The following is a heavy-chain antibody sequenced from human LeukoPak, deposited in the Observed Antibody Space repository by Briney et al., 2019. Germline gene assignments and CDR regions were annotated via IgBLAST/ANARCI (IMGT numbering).Heavy chain of an antibody. Sequence: SQTLSLTCAISGDSVSSNSAAWNWIRQSPSRGLEWLGRTYYRSKWYNGYAISLKSRITIRPDTSKNQFSLQLSPVTPEDTAVYYCARGHSGYLDSWGQGTLVTVSS. CDR1: GDSVSSNSAA. J-gene: IGHJ4*02. CDR3: ARGHSGYLDS. CDR2: TYYRSKWYN. D-gene: IGHD6-19*01. V-gene: IGHV6-1*01.